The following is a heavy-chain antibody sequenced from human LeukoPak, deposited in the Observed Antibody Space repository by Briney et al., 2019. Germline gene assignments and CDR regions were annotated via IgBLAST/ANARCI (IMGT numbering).Heavy chain of an antibody. D-gene: IGHD3-16*01. J-gene: IGHJ6*02. CDR3: ARDYRSTIGGEYGMDV. CDR1: GGSISGFY. V-gene: IGHV4-59*12. CDR2: VYHSGSSGST. Sequence: SETLSLTCTVSGGSISGFYWSWIRQFPGKGLEWIGFVYHSGSSGSTKSNPSLRGRVTILIDTSKNQFSLKMSSVTAADTAVYYCARDYRSTIGGEYGMDVWGQGTTVTVSS.